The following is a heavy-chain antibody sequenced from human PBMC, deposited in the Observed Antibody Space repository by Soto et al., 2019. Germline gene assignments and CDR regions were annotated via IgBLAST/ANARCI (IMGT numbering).Heavy chain of an antibody. CDR2: INSDGSST. D-gene: IGHD2-21*01. J-gene: IGHJ3*02. CDR3: ARGGIRDDAFDN. CDR1: GFTFSSYW. Sequence: GGSLRLSCAASGFTFSSYWMHWVRQAPGKGLVWVSRINSDGSSTSYADSVKGRFTISRDNAKNTLYLQMNSLRAEDTAVYYCARGGIRDDAFDNWGQGTMVTVS. V-gene: IGHV3-74*01.